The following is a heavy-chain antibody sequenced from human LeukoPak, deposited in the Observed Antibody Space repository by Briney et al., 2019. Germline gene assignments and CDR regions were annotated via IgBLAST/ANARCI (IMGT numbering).Heavy chain of an antibody. D-gene: IGHD3-3*01. CDR1: RVSPSSGDSC. J-gene: IGHJ5*02. CDR3: ARPYYDENSIGP. CDR2: MYYSGST. V-gene: IGHV4-30-4*01. Sequence: QSPCLSRTVSRVSPSSGDSCWGSISPPPGECLEWICYMYYSGSTNYNPSLNSRLTISIDTYTNQFSLNLSSVTAADTAVSDCARPYYDENSIGPSGQGTLVPVSS.